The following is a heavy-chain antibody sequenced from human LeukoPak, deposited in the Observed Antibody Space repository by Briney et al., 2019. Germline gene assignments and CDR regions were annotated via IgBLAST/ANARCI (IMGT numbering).Heavy chain of an antibody. CDR2: MNPNSGNT. CDR3: LKVGMGDDNSGYYYHNWFDP. J-gene: IGHJ5*02. V-gene: IGHV1-8*01. CDR1: GYTFTSYD. D-gene: IGHD3-22*01. Sequence: ASVKVSCKASGYTFTSYDINWVRQATGQGLEWMGWMNPNSGNTGYAQKFQGRVTMTTDRSTSTAYMELRSLRSDDTAVYYCLKVGMGDDNSGYYYHNWFDPWGQGTLVTVSS.